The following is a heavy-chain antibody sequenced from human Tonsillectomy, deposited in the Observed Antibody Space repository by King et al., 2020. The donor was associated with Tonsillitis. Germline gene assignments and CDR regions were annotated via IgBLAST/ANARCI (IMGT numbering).Heavy chain of an antibody. CDR3: AKDRGASLYDTGRGAFDF. CDR2: ISSDSKYI. V-gene: IGHV3-21*06. D-gene: IGHD3-22*01. J-gene: IGHJ3*01. CDR1: GFTFRNYH. Sequence: VQLVESGGGLVRPGGSLRLSCATSGFTFRNYHMNWVRQAPGKGLEWVSSISSDSKYIYYADLLKGRLTISTAKAKSSLYLQMYSLRAEATAVYYCAKDRGASLYDTGRGAFDFWGQGTKVTVSS.